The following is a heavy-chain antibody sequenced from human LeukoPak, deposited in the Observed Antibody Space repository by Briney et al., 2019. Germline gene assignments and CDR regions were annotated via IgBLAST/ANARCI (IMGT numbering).Heavy chain of an antibody. Sequence: SETLSLTCAVYGGSFSGYYWSWIRQPPGKGLEWIGEINHSGSTNYNPSLKSRVTISIDTSKNQFSLKLSSVTAADTAVYYCARAWYGSSYYFDYWGQGTLVTVSS. J-gene: IGHJ4*02. CDR3: ARAWYGSSYYFDY. D-gene: IGHD6-13*01. V-gene: IGHV4-34*01. CDR1: GGSFSGYY. CDR2: INHSGST.